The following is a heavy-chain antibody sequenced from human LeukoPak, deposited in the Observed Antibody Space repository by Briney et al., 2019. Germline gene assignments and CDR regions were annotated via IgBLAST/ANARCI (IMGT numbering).Heavy chain of an antibody. J-gene: IGHJ3*02. CDR1: GFTFSSYG. CDR2: ISYDGSNK. D-gene: IGHD1-1*01. CDR3: AKEWLLYNSEAFDI. V-gene: IGHV3-30*18. Sequence: PGGSLRLSCAASGFTFSSYGMHWVRQAPGKGLEWVAVISYDGSNKYYADSVKGRFTISRDHSKNTLYLQMNSLRAEDTAVYYCAKEWLLYNSEAFDIWSQGTMVTVSS.